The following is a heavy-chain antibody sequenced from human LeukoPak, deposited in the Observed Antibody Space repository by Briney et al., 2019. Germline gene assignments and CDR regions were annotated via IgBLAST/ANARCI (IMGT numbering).Heavy chain of an antibody. CDR1: GYTFTSYG. Sequence: AASVKVSCKASGYTFTSYGISWVRQAPGQGLEWIGGIAPVFTTADYAQKFQDRVTITADESTGTAYMELSSLTSEDTGMYYCARWDAHYYEGDNWFEPWGQGTLVTVSS. CDR3: ARWDAHYYEGDNWFEP. D-gene: IGHD3-16*01. J-gene: IGHJ5*02. CDR2: IAPVFTTA. V-gene: IGHV1-69*13.